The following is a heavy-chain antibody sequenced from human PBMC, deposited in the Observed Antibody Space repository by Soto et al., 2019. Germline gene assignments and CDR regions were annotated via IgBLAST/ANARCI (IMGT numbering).Heavy chain of an antibody. CDR1: VGSISSYY. CDR2: IYYSGST. Sequence: SETLSLTCTVSVGSISSYYWSWIRQPPGKGLEWIGYIYYSGSTNYNPSLKSRVTISVDTSKNQFSLKLSSVTAADTAVYYCAREIRNYDSSGYLLEYYFDYWGQGTLVTVSS. V-gene: IGHV4-59*01. CDR3: AREIRNYDSSGYLLEYYFDY. D-gene: IGHD3-22*01. J-gene: IGHJ4*02.